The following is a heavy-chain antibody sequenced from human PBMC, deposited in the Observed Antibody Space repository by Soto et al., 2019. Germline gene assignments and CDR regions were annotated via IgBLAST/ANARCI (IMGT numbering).Heavy chain of an antibody. V-gene: IGHV3-7*03. J-gene: IGHJ5*01. D-gene: IGHD3-16*01. CDR2: IKADGSEK. CDR3: ARARGVDS. CDR1: GFTFSSYA. Sequence: PGGSLRLSCAASGFTFSSYAMTWVRQAPGKGLEWVANIKADGSEKYYVDSVKGRFTISRDNAKNSLYLQMNSLRAEDTAVYYCARARGVDSWGQGTLVTVSS.